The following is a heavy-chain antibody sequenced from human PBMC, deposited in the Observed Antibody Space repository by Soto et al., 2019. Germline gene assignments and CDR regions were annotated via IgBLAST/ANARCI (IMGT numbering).Heavy chain of an antibody. Sequence: QVQLQESGPGLVKPSETLSLTCTVSGGSISNYYWSWIRQPPGKGLEWIGYMYYTGSTNHNPSLQSRVTMSIDTSKNQFSLKLSSVTAADTAVYYCARHPSWSSTYYFDYWGQGTLVTFSS. CDR1: GGSISNYY. D-gene: IGHD6-13*01. CDR3: ARHPSWSSTYYFDY. V-gene: IGHV4-59*08. CDR2: MYYTGST. J-gene: IGHJ4*02.